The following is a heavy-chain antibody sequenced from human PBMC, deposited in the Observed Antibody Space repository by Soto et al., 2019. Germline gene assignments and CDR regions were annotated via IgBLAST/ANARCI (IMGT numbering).Heavy chain of an antibody. J-gene: IGHJ3*02. Sequence: QVQLQESGPGLVKPSQTLSLTCTVSGGSISSGGYSWSWIRQHTGKGLEWIGYIYYSGSTKYNPSLQSRVTISVDTSKNQFSLKLSSVTAADTAVYYCATAKGDFNAPAFDIWGQGTMVTVSS. V-gene: IGHV4-31*03. CDR3: ATAKGDFNAPAFDI. CDR2: IYYSGST. D-gene: IGHD2-21*02. CDR1: GGSISSGGYS.